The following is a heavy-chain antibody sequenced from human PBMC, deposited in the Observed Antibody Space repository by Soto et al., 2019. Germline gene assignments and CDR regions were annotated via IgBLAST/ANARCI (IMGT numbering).Heavy chain of an antibody. V-gene: IGHV3-9*01. D-gene: IGHD3-9*01. J-gene: IGHJ4*02. CDR1: GFAFDDYA. CDR2: ISWNSGSI. CDR3: AKDQTYDILTGYHDY. Sequence: LRLSCAASGFAFDDYAMHWVRQAPGKGLEWVSGISWNSGSIGYADSVKGRFTISRDNAKNSLYLQMNSLRAEDTALYYCAKDQTYDILTGYHDYWGQGTLVTVSS.